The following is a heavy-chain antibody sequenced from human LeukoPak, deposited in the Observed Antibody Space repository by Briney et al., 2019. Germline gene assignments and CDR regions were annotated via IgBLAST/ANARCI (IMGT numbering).Heavy chain of an antibody. CDR3: AKDLGVAVAGDY. D-gene: IGHD6-19*01. CDR2: ISGSGGST. V-gene: IGHV3-23*01. J-gene: IGHJ4*02. CDR1: GFTFSSYA. Sequence: PGGSLRLSCAASGFTFSSYAMSWVRQAPGKGLEWVSAISGSGGSTYYADSVKGRFAISRDNSKNTLYLQMNSLRAEDTAVYYCAKDLGVAVAGDYWGQGTLVTVSS.